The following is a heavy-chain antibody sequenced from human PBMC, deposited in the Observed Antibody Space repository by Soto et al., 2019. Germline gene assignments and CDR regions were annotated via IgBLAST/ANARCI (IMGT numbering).Heavy chain of an antibody. CDR1: GGSISSSSYY. D-gene: IGHD6-13*01. Sequence: QLQLQESGPGLVKPSETLSLTCTVSGGSISSSSYYWGWIRQPPGKGLEWIGSIYYSGSTYYTPSLKSRVTISVDTSQNQFSLKLSSVTAADTAVYYCAWGRIAAAGPEQNAFDIWGQGTMVTVSS. CDR3: AWGRIAAAGPEQNAFDI. V-gene: IGHV4-39*01. CDR2: IYYSGST. J-gene: IGHJ3*02.